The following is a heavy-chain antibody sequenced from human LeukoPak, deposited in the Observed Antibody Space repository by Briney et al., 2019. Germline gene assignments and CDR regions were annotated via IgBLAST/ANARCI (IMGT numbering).Heavy chain of an antibody. CDR3: ARDTNWQRDY. V-gene: IGHV1-18*01. Sequence: SVKVSCKASGYTFTSFGIAWVRQAPGQGLEWVGWISTSSDQRRYAHMLQDKVTMTTDTSTSTAYMELRSLRSDDAGVYYCARDTNWQRDYWGQGTLVTVSS. CDR2: ISTSSDQR. J-gene: IGHJ4*02. CDR1: GYTFTSFG. D-gene: IGHD6-25*01.